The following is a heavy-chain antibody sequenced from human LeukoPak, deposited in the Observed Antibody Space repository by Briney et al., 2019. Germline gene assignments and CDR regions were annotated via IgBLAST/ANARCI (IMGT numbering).Heavy chain of an antibody. V-gene: IGHV4-59*08. D-gene: IGHD6-6*01. J-gene: IGHJ4*02. CDR3: ARQSGYSSSFDY. Sequence: SETLSLTCTVSGDSISSYYWSWIRQPPGMGLEWIGYIYYSGSTNYNPSLKSRVTISVDTSKNQFSLKLSSVTAADTAVYYCARQSGYSSSFDYWGQGTVVTVSS. CDR1: GDSISSYY. CDR2: IYYSGST.